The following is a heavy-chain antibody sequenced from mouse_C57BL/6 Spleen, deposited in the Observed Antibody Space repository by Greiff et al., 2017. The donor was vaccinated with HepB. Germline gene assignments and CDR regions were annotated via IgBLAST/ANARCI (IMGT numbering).Heavy chain of an antibody. J-gene: IGHJ2*01. Sequence: DVKLVESGGGLVKPGGSLKLSCAASGFTFSSYAMSWVRQTPEKRLEWVATISDGGSYTYYPDNVKGRFTISRDNAKNNLYLQMSHLKSEDTAMYYCARGGVYFDYWGQGTTLTVSS. CDR2: ISDGGSYT. CDR1: GFTFSSYA. CDR3: ARGGVYFDY. V-gene: IGHV5-4*03.